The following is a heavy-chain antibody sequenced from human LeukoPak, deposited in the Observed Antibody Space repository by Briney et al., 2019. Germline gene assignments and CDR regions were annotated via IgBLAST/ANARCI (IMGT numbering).Heavy chain of an antibody. CDR1: GLTVSSNY. CDR3: ARDPGGAKFDY. D-gene: IGHD4/OR15-4a*01. CDR2: IYSGDTT. J-gene: IGHJ4*02. V-gene: IGHV3-53*01. Sequence: GGSLRLPCAASGLTVSSNYMSWVRQAPGKGLEWVSVIYSGDTTAYADSVKGRFTISRDNSKNTLYLQLNSLRAEDTAVFYCARDPGGAKFDYWGQGTLVTVSS.